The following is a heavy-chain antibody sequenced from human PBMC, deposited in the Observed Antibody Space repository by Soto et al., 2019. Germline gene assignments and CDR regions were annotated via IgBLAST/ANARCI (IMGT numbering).Heavy chain of an antibody. D-gene: IGHD6-19*01. CDR3: AISGSSGWKDDY. Sequence: LSLTCTVSGGSISSYYWSWIRQPPGKGLEWIGYIYYSGSTNYNPSLKSRVTISVDTSKNQFSLKLSSVTAADTAIYYCAISGSSGWKDDYCGQGTPVTVSS. CDR2: IYYSGST. V-gene: IGHV4-59*08. CDR1: GGSISSYY. J-gene: IGHJ4*02.